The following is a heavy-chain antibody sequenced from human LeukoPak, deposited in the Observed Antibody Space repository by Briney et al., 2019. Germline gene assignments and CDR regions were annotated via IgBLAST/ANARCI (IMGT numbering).Heavy chain of an antibody. V-gene: IGHV3-23*01. Sequence: GGSLRLSCAASGFTFSSYAMSWVRQAPGKGLEWVSVISGSGGKTYYADFVKGRFTISRDNFKNTLYLQMNSLRAEDTAVYYCAKGPIEAAANGLYFDYWGQGTLVTVSS. CDR1: GFTFSSYA. CDR2: ISGSGGKT. CDR3: AKGPIEAAANGLYFDY. J-gene: IGHJ4*02. D-gene: IGHD6-13*01.